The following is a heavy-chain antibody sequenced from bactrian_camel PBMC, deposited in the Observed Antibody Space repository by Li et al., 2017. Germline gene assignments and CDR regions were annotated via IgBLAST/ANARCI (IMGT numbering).Heavy chain of an antibody. V-gene: IGHV3S1*01. CDR3: AAGSSGAGYTFLRADAFPY. CDR1: AYSFSRYW. Sequence: VESGKSLTLSCAGAAYSFSRYWAWFRQAPGKKREGVATLDIYGGTRYDDSVRGRFTISKDNAQHILYLQMDSLKDEDTAVYYCAAGSSGAGYTFLRADAFPYWGQGTQVTVS. CDR2: LDIYGGT. J-gene: IGHJ4*01. D-gene: IGHD2*01.